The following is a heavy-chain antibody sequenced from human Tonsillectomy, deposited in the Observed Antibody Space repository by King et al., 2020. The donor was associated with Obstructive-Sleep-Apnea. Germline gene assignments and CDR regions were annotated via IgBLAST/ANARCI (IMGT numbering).Heavy chain of an antibody. CDR1: GDYISNCYS. CDR3: ARPRGSGWFDP. J-gene: IGHJ5*02. V-gene: IGHV4-38-2*02. CDR2: IYQSGST. D-gene: IGHD6-19*01. Sequence: QLQESGPGLAKPSETLSLTCTISGDYISNCYSWGWIRQPPGKGLEWIGNIYQSGSTHYNPSLKSRVTISVDVSQNHFPLTLTSVTAADTAVYYCARPRGSGWFDPWGQGALVTVSS.